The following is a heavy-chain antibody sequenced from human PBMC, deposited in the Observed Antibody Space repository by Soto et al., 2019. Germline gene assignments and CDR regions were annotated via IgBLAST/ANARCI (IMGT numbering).Heavy chain of an antibody. CDR2: ITGSGAGS. D-gene: IGHD6-13*01. J-gene: IGHJ5*02. Sequence: EVQLLESGGGWLQPGGSLRLSCAASGFTFSSYAMNWVRQAPGKGLEWVSGITGSGAGSYYSDSVKGRFTISRDNSKNTLSLQMTSLRAEDPAVYYCAKAYSNSWPNDWFDPWGQGTLVTVSS. CDR3: AKAYSNSWPNDWFDP. CDR1: GFTFSSYA. V-gene: IGHV3-23*01.